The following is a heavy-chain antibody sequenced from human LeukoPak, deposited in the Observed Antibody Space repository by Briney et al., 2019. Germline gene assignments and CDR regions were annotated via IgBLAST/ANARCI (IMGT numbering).Heavy chain of an antibody. CDR3: ARRRSEWFDP. J-gene: IGHJ5*02. V-gene: IGHV4-34*01. CDR2: INHSGST. CDR1: GGSFSGYY. Sequence: SETLSLTCAVYGGSFSGYYWSWIRQPPGKGLEWIGEINHSGSTNYNPSLKSRVTISVDTSKNQFSLKLSSVTAADTAVYYCARRRSEWFDPWGQGTLVTVSS.